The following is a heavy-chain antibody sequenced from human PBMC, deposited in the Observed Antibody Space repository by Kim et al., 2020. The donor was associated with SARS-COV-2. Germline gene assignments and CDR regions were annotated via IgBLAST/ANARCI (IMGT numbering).Heavy chain of an antibody. J-gene: IGHJ3*02. D-gene: IGHD1-26*01. CDR3: ATFGGSYPSLNAFDI. V-gene: IGHV1-24*01. CDR1: GYTLTELS. Sequence: ASVKVSCKVSGYTLTELSMHWVRQAPGKGLEWMGGFDPEDGETIYAQKFQGRVTMTEDTSTDTAYMELSSLRSEDTAVYYCATFGGSYPSLNAFDIWGQGTMVTVSS. CDR2: FDPEDGET.